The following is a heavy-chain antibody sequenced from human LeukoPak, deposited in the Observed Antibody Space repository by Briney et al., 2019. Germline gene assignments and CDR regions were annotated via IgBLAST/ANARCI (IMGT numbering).Heavy chain of an antibody. D-gene: IGHD6-25*01. CDR1: GFTFTDYS. V-gene: IGHV3-21*01. J-gene: IGHJ6*03. CDR2: ISTVSTYK. Sequence: GGSLILSCAASGFTFTDYSMNWVRQAPGKGLEWVSSISTVSTYKKYADSAKGRFTISRDNSKNLLYLQMSSLSAEDTAVYYCTRDGSGFYHYYYMDVWGKGTTVTVSS. CDR3: TRDGSGFYHYYYMDV.